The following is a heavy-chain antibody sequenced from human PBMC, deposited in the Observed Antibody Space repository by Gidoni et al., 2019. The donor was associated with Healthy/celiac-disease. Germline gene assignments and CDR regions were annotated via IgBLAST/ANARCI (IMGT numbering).Heavy chain of an antibody. CDR3: AGAGDGYYYDSSGYYPNWYFDL. CDR2: IIPIFGTA. Sequence: QVQLVQSGAEVKKPGSSVKVSCKASGGTFSSYAISWVRQAPGQVLEWMGGIIPIFGTANYAQKFQGRVTITADKSTSTAYMELSSLRSEDTAVYYCAGAGDGYYYDSSGYYPNWYFDLWGRGTLVTVSS. CDR1: GGTFSSYA. V-gene: IGHV1-69*06. D-gene: IGHD3-22*01. J-gene: IGHJ2*01.